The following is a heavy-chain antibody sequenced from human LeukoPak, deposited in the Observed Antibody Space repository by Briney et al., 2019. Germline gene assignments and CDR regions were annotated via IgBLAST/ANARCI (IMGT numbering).Heavy chain of an antibody. CDR2: IYPGDSDT. CDR1: GYSFTSYW. J-gene: IGHJ4*02. CDR3: ARDPYNSGWYDY. Sequence: RGGSLKISCKGSGYSFTSYWIGWVRQMPGRGLEWMGIIYPGDSDTRYSPSFQGQVTISADKSISTAYLQWSSLKASDTAMYYCARDPYNSGWYDYWGQGTLVTVSS. D-gene: IGHD6-19*01. V-gene: IGHV5-51*01.